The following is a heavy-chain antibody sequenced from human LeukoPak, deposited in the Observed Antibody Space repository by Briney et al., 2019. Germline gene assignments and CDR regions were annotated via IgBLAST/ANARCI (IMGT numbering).Heavy chain of an antibody. J-gene: IGHJ3*01. CDR3: AKEEAADGDAFDV. Sequence: PGVSLRLSCAASGFTFSSYGMHWVRQAPGKGLEWVTVISYDGSNEYFADSVKGRFTISRDNSKNTLYLQMSSLRAEDTAVYYCAKEEAADGDAFDVWGQGTMVTVSS. CDR2: ISYDGSNE. V-gene: IGHV3-30*18. CDR1: GFTFSSYG. D-gene: IGHD6-13*01.